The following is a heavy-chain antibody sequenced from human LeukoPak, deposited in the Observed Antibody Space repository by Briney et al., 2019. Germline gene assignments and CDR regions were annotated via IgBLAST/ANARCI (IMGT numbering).Heavy chain of an antibody. V-gene: IGHV4-59*01. Sequence: SETLSLTCTVSGGSISSYYWSWIRQPPGKGLEWIGYIYYSGSTNYNPSLKSRVTISVDTSKNQFSLKLSSVTAADTAVYCCASVNYDILTGYYFDYWGQGTLVTVSS. CDR2: IYYSGST. J-gene: IGHJ4*02. D-gene: IGHD3-9*01. CDR3: ASVNYDILTGYYFDY. CDR1: GGSISSYY.